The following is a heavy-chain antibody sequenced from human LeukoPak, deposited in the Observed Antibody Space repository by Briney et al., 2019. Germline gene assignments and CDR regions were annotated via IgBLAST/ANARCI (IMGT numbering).Heavy chain of an antibody. J-gene: IGHJ4*02. CDR2: IYYSGST. CDR3: ARRVATVGPFDY. D-gene: IGHD2-15*01. Sequence: PSETLSLTCTVSGGSISSYYWSWIRQPPGKGLEWIGYIYYSGSTNYNPSLKSRVTIPVDTSKNQFSLKLGSVTAADTAVYYCARRVATVGPFDYWGQGTLVTVSS. CDR1: GGSISSYY. V-gene: IGHV4-59*08.